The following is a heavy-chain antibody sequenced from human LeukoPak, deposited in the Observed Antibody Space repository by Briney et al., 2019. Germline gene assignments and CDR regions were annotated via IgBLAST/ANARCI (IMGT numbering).Heavy chain of an antibody. V-gene: IGHV3-74*01. CDR3: ARDKDWLLHDY. CDR1: GFTFSTYS. CDR2: IKPDGSDT. D-gene: IGHD3/OR15-3a*01. J-gene: IGHJ4*02. Sequence: GGSLRLSCAASGFTFSTYSMHWVRQAPGKGLVWVSYIKPDGSDTTHADLVEDRFTTSRDNARNTLFLQMSSLRVEDTAVYYCARDKDWLLHDYWGQGTLVTVSS.